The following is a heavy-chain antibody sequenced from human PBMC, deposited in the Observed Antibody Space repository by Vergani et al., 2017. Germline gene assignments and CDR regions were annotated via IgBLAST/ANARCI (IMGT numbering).Heavy chain of an antibody. V-gene: IGHV3-23*01. CDR3: AKGGAAAHYYYYYMDV. J-gene: IGHJ6*03. CDR1: GFTFNSYA. D-gene: IGHD2-2*01. Sequence: QLLESGGGLIQPGGSLRLSCAASGFTFNSYAMTWVRQAPGKGLEWVSGINNNGGSTYYADSVKGRFTISRDNSKNTLYLQMNSLRAEDTAVYYCAKGGAAAHYYYYYMDVWGKGTTVTVSS. CDR2: INNNGGST.